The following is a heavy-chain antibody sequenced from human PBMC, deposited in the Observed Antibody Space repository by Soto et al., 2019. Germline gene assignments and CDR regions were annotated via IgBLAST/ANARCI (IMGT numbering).Heavy chain of an antibody. CDR1: GGSISSGGYY. CDR2: IFYSGST. V-gene: IGHV4-31*03. J-gene: IGHJ4*02. D-gene: IGHD1-1*01. CDR3: AREVQPPYYFDQ. Sequence: QVQLQESGPGLVKPSQTLSLTCTVSGGSISSGGYYWSWIRQLPGKGLDWIGYIFYSGSTYYNPSLKSRVTISVDTSKNQFSLNLGSVTAADTAVYYCAREVQPPYYFDQWGQGTLVTVSS.